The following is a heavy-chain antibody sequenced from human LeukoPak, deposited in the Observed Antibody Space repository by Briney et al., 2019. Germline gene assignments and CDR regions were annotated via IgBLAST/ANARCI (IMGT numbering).Heavy chain of an antibody. J-gene: IGHJ5*02. Sequence: GASVKVSCKASGYTFTSYAMNWVRQAPGQGLEWMGWINPNSGGTNYAQKFQGRVTMTRDTSISTAYMELSRLRSDDTAVYYCARDPRDYGEVGFDPWGQGTLVTVSS. V-gene: IGHV1-2*02. CDR2: INPNSGGT. CDR1: GYTFTSYA. CDR3: ARDPRDYGEVGFDP. D-gene: IGHD4-17*01.